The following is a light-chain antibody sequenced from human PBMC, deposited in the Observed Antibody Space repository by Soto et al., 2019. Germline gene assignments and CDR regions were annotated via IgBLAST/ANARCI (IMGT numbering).Light chain of an antibody. CDR2: EVY. CDR1: SSDVGGYDS. Sequence: QSALTQPASVSGSPGQSITISCIGTSSDVGGYDSVSWYQQHPGRAPKVIIYEVYYRPSGVSDRFSGSKSGNTASLTISEVQTEDEADYFCCSYTDTSGRVFGGGTQLTVL. J-gene: IGLJ3*02. CDR3: CSYTDTSGRV. V-gene: IGLV2-14*03.